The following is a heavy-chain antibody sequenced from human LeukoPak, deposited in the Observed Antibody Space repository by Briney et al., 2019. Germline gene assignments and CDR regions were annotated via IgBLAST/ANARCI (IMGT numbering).Heavy chain of an antibody. J-gene: IGHJ5*02. V-gene: IGHV3-48*01. CDR2: ISSDSGAR. CDR3: ARATQPGFDP. CDR1: GLTFSTYS. D-gene: IGHD2-15*01. Sequence: GGSLRLSCGASGLTFSTYSMNWVRQAPGKGLEWVSYISSDSGARYYADSVKGRFTISRDNAKNSLYLQMNSLRAEDTAVYYCARATQPGFDPWGQGTLVTVSS.